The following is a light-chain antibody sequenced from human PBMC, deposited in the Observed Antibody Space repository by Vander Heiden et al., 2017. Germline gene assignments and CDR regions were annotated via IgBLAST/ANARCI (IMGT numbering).Light chain of an antibody. J-gene: IGLJ1*01. CDR1: STDVANYIL. Sequence: QSALTQPASVSGSPGQSITISCTGTSTDVANYILVSWYQQHPGKAPKFMIYEVNKRPSGVSNRFSGSKSDNTASLTISGLQAEDEGDYYCCSYAGSTTYVFGTGTKVSVL. CDR3: CSYAGSTTYV. V-gene: IGLV2-23*02. CDR2: EVN.